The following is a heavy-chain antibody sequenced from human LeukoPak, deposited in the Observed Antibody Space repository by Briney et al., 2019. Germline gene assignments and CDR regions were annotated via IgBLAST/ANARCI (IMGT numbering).Heavy chain of an antibody. V-gene: IGHV3-33*01. J-gene: IGHJ2*01. CDR3: ARVRNWGSRNWYLDL. Sequence: GRSLRLSCAASRFTFSNYGMHWVRQAPGKGLEWVAVIWYDGSNQQYAESVKGRFTVSRDNSKYMLYLQVNSLRAEDTGVYYCARVRNWGSRNWYLDLWGRGTLVTVSS. D-gene: IGHD7-27*01. CDR2: IWYDGSNQ. CDR1: RFTFSNYG.